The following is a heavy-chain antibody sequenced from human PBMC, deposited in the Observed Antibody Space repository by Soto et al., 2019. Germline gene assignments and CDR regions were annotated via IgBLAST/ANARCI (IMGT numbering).Heavy chain of an antibody. V-gene: IGHV3-30-3*01. CDR3: ARAHTTVTTAYYFDY. D-gene: IGHD4-17*01. CDR1: GFTFSNYA. Sequence: QVQLVESGGGVVQPGRSLRLSCAASGFTFSNYAMHWVRQAPGKGLEWVAVISYDGSNKYYADSVKGRFTISRDNSKNTLYLQMNSLRAEDTAVYYCARAHTTVTTAYYFDYWGQGTLVTVSS. J-gene: IGHJ4*02. CDR2: ISYDGSNK.